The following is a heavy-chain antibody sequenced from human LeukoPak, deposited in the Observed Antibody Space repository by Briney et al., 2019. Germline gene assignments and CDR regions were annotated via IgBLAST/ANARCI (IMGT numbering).Heavy chain of an antibody. V-gene: IGHV1-46*01. CDR3: AKVGSQETIEVAGPYFDY. D-gene: IGHD6-19*01. J-gene: IGHJ4*02. CDR1: GYTFTSNY. Sequence: ASVKVSCKASGYTFTSNYIHWVRQAPGQGLEWMGMIYPRDGSTSYAQKFQGRVTVTRDTSTSTVHMELSGLRSEDTAVYHCAKVGSQETIEVAGPYFDYWGQGSLVTVSS. CDR2: IYPRDGST.